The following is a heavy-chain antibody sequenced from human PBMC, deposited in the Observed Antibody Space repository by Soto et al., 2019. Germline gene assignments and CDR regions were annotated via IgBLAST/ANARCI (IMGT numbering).Heavy chain of an antibody. CDR2: TYYRSKLYN. Sequence: PSQTLSLTCAISGDSVSSNSAAWNWIRQSPSRGLEWLGRTYYRSKLYNDYAVSVKSRITINPDTSKNQFSLQLNSVTPEDTAVYFCARTLSSSAENWFDPWGQGTLVTVSS. V-gene: IGHV6-1*01. D-gene: IGHD6-6*01. CDR1: GDSVSSNSAA. J-gene: IGHJ5*02. CDR3: ARTLSSSAENWFDP.